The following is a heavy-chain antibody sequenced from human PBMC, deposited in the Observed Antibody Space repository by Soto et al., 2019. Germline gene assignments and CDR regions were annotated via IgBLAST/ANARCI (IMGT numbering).Heavy chain of an antibody. V-gene: IGHV4-30-4*01. J-gene: IGHJ5*02. CDR3: ARGQGTRRIFFVFWFDP. Sequence: SETLSLTCTVSCGSISSGDYYWSWIRQPPGKGLEWIGYIYYSGSTYYNPSLKSRVTISVDTSKNQFSLKLSSVTAADTAVYYCARGQGTRRIFFVFWFDPWGQGTLVTVSS. CDR1: CGSISSGDYY. CDR2: IYYSGST. D-gene: IGHD3-3*01.